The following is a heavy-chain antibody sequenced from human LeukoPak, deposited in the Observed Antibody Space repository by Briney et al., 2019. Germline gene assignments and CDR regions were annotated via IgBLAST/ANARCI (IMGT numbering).Heavy chain of an antibody. CDR1: GGSISSSNW. CDR2: IYHSGST. J-gene: IGHJ4*02. V-gene: IGHV4-4*02. Sequence: PSETLSLTCAVSGGSISSSNWWSWVRQPPGKGLEWIGEIYHSGSTNYNPSLKSRVTISVDKSKNQFSLKLSSVTAADTAVYYCAKSPIYCSGGSCYSRRGIDYWGQGTLVTVSS. D-gene: IGHD2-15*01. CDR3: AKSPIYCSGGSCYSRRGIDY.